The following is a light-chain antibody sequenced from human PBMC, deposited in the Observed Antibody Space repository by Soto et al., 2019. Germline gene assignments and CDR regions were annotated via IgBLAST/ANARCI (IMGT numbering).Light chain of an antibody. J-gene: IGLJ1*01. V-gene: IGLV1-40*01. CDR1: SSNIGAGHD. Sequence: QSVLTQPPSVSGAPGQRVTISCTGSSSNIGAGHDVHWYQQLPGTAPKLLIYGNGNRPSGVPDRFSGSKSGTSASLAITGLLAEDEADYYCVSFAGGTYVFGTGTKLTVL. CDR3: VSFAGGTYV. CDR2: GNG.